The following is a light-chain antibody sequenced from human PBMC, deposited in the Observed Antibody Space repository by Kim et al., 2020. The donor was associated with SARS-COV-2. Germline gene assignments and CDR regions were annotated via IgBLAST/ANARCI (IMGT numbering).Light chain of an antibody. CDR1: SLRSYY. V-gene: IGLV3-19*01. Sequence: ELTQDPAVSVALGQTVRITCQGGSLRSYYASWYQQKPGQAPLLVIYGKNNRPSGIPDRFSGSSSGNTASLTITGAQAEDEADYYCSSRDDTGNHVVFGGGTQLTVL. CDR3: SSRDDTGNHVV. J-gene: IGLJ2*01. CDR2: GKN.